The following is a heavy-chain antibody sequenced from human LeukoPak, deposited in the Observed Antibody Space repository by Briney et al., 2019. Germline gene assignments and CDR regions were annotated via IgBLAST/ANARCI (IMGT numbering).Heavy chain of an antibody. Sequence: GGSLRLSCAASGFTFSSYGMHWVRQAPGKGLEWVAFIRYDGSNKYYADSVKGRFTISRDNSKNTLYLQMNSLRAEDTAVYYCARDLELRGRNAFDIWGQGTMVTVSS. J-gene: IGHJ3*02. CDR1: GFTFSSYG. CDR3: ARDLELRGRNAFDI. CDR2: IRYDGSNK. D-gene: IGHD3-16*01. V-gene: IGHV3-30*02.